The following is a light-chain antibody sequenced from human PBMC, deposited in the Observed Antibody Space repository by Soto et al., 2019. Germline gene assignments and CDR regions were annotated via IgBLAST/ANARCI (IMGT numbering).Light chain of an antibody. CDR2: ASY. CDR3: QLHGNSPP. V-gene: IGKV3-20*01. J-gene: IGKJ5*01. CDR1: QSSGSNF. Sequence: EIVLTQSPGTLSLSPGERATISCKTSQSSGSNFLACYQQKPSQAPSLLIYASYTRATGLPDRSSGSASGADITLTIDRLEPEDFAVYYCQLHGNSPPFCQGTRLE.